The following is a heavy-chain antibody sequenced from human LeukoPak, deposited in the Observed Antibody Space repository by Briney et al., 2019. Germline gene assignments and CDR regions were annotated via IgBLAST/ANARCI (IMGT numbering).Heavy chain of an antibody. V-gene: IGHV4-59*01. D-gene: IGHD5-12*01. J-gene: IGHJ1*01. Sequence: PSETLSLTCTVSGGSISIYYWNWIRQPPGKGPEWVGYIYFTGSTNYNPSLKSRVTISVDTSKNQFSLTLTSVTAADTAVYYCARDGYSGNDGLWGQGTLVTVSS. CDR1: GGSISIYY. CDR2: IYFTGST. CDR3: ARDGYSGNDGL.